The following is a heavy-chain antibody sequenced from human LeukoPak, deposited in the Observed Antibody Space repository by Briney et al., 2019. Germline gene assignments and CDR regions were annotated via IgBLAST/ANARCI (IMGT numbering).Heavy chain of an antibody. Sequence: GSLRLSCAASGFTFSSYSMNWVRPAPGKGLEWVSYISSSSSTIYYADSVKGRFTISRDNAKNSLYLQMNSLRDEDTAVYYCAREGGDYVGYDAFDIWGQGTMVTVSS. CDR3: AREGGDYVGYDAFDI. CDR1: GFTFSSYS. J-gene: IGHJ3*02. D-gene: IGHD4-17*01. V-gene: IGHV3-48*02. CDR2: ISSSSSTI.